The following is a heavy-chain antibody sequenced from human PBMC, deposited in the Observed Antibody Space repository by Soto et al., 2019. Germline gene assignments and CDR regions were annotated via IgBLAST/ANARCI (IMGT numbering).Heavy chain of an antibody. J-gene: IGHJ4*02. V-gene: IGHV1-69*01. CDR3: ARGGGPYVWFNEF. CDR1: GGRFSSVA. D-gene: IGHD3-16*01. Sequence: QEQLVQSGAEVNKPGSSVKVSCKDSGGRFSSVAISWVRQAPGQGLGWMGGIIPVFGTTNYAQKFQGRVTITADESTNTAYMELSSLTSDDTAMYYCARGGGPYVWFNEFWGQGTQVTVSS. CDR2: IIPVFGTT.